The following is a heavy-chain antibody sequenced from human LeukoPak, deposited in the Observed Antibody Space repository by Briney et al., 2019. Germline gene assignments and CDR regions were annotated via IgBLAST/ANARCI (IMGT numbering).Heavy chain of an antibody. CDR2: IKQDGSEK. V-gene: IGHV3-7*01. J-gene: IGHJ4*02. CDR1: GFTFSSYW. CDR3: ARDYLGSSSGWYPRVY. Sequence: PGGSLRLSCAASGFTFSSYWMSWVRQAPGKGLEWVANIKQDGSEKYYVDSVKGRFTISRDNAKNSLYLQMNSLRAEDTAVYYCARDYLGSSSGWYPRVYWGQGTLSPSPQ. D-gene: IGHD6-19*01.